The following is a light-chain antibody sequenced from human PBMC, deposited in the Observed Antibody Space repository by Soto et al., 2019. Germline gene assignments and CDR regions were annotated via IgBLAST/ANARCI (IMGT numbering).Light chain of an antibody. CDR1: RSIRTS. Sequence: DTPMTPSPFSLFASXDDRVTITCRATRSIRTSLALNQQKPVKPPNLPISGASNLESGVPSRFSGSGSWTEFAVTISSLQPYDFSSYYCQQYYAYSTFGQGTKVDIK. J-gene: IGKJ1*01. V-gene: IGKV1-5*01. CDR2: GAS. CDR3: QQYYAYST.